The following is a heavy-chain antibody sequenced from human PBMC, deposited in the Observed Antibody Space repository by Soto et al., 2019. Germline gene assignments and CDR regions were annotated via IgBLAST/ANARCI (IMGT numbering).Heavy chain of an antibody. V-gene: IGHV3-33*01. D-gene: IGHD3-10*01. Sequence: GGSLRLSCAASGFTFSSYGMHWVRQAPGKGLEWVAVIWYDGSNKYYADSVKGRFTISRDNSKNTLYLQMNSLRAEDTAVYYCARDQLGLGDGAFDIWGQGTMVTVSS. J-gene: IGHJ3*02. CDR2: IWYDGSNK. CDR3: ARDQLGLGDGAFDI. CDR1: GFTFSSYG.